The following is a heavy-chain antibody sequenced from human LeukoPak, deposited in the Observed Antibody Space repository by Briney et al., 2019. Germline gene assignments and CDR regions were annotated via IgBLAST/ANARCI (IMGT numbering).Heavy chain of an antibody. CDR3: ARTLTSVADYYFDY. CDR1: GGTFSSYA. Sequence: ASVKVSCKASGGTFSSYAISWVRQATGQGLEWMGGIIPIFGTANYAQKFQGRVTITADESTSTAYMELSSLRSEDTAVYYCARTLTSVADYYFDYWGQGTLVTVSS. J-gene: IGHJ4*02. V-gene: IGHV1-69*13. D-gene: IGHD6-19*01. CDR2: IIPIFGTA.